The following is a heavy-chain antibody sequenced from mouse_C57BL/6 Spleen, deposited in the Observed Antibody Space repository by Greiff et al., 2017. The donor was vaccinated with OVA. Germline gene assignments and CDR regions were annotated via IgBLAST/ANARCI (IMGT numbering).Heavy chain of an antibody. CDR1: GYLFTGYY. J-gene: IGHJ3*01. CDR3: ARGLLSYDGAY. D-gene: IGHD2-1*01. V-gene: IGHV1-42*01. Sequence: VQLQQSGPELVKPGASVKISCKASGYLFTGYYMNWVKQSPEKSLEWIGEINPSTGGTTYNQKFKAKATLTVDKSSSTAYMQLKSLTSEDSAVYYCARGLLSYDGAYWGQGTLVTVSA. CDR2: INPSTGGT.